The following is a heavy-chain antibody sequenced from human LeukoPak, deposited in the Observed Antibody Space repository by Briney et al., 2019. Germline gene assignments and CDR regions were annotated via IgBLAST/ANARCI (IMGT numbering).Heavy chain of an antibody. J-gene: IGHJ4*02. CDR2: IYYSGST. Sequence: SETLSLTCTVSGGSISIYYWSWIRQPPGKGLEWSGYIYYSGSTNYNPSLKSRVTISVDTSKNQFSLKLSSVSAADTAVYYWARDVVPKFCSSTSCYRGGFDYWGQGTLVTVSS. V-gene: IGHV4-59*01. CDR3: ARDVVPKFCSSTSCYRGGFDY. D-gene: IGHD2-2*01. CDR1: GGSISIYY.